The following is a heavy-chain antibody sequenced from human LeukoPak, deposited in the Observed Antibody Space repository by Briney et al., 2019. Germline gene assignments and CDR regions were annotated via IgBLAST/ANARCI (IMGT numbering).Heavy chain of an antibody. V-gene: IGHV1-46*01. CDR3: ARAFTNEYFQH. CDR1: GYTFTSYY. CDR2: INPSGGST. Sequence: GASVKLSCNASGYTFTSYYMHWVRQAPGQGLEWMGIINPSGGSTSYAQKFQGRATMTRDTSTSTVYMELSSLRSEYTSVYYCARAFTNEYFQHWGPGTLVTVSP. J-gene: IGHJ1*01.